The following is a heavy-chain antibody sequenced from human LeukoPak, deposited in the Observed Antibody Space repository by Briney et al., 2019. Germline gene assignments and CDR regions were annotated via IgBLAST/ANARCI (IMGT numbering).Heavy chain of an antibody. CDR1: GGSISSYY. CDR3: ARAQFLVHFAY. Sequence: PSETLSLTCTVSGGSISSYYWSWIRQPPGKGLEWIGYIYYSGSTNYNPSLKSRVTISVDTSKNQFSLKLSSVTAADTAVYYCARAQFLVHFAYWGQGTLVTVSS. V-gene: IGHV4-59*01. J-gene: IGHJ4*02. CDR2: IYYSGST. D-gene: IGHD3-10*01.